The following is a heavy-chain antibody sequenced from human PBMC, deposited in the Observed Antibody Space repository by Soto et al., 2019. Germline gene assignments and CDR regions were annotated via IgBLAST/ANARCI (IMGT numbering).Heavy chain of an antibody. D-gene: IGHD3-9*01. CDR2: ISGSGGST. CDR1: GFTFSSYA. J-gene: IGHJ4*02. CDR3: IIYYDILTGYYGSPNYVDY. V-gene: IGHV3-23*01. Sequence: GGSLRLSCAASGFTFSSYAMSWVRQAPGKGLEWVSAISGSGGSTYYADSVKGRFTISRDNSKNTLYLQMNSLRAEDTAVYYCIIYYDILTGYYGSPNYVDYWGQGTLVTVSS.